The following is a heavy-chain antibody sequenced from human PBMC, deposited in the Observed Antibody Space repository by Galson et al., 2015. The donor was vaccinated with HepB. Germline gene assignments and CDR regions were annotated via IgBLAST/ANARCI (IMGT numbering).Heavy chain of an antibody. CDR1: GFTFDNFA. V-gene: IGHV3-23*01. J-gene: IGHJ4*02. D-gene: IGHD4-17*01. Sequence: SLRLSCAASGFTFDNFAMNRVRQAPGKGPERVSSINGKSGNGGSTYYADSVKGRFTISRDNSKNTLYLHMYSLRADDTAVYYCVKPLSTTVTDSFDFWGQGTLVTVSS. CDR3: VKPLSTTVTDSFDF. CDR2: INGKSGNGGST.